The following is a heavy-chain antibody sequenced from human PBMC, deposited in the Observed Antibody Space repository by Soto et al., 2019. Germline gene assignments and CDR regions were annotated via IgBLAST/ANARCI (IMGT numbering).Heavy chain of an antibody. V-gene: IGHV4-59*01. CDR2: IYQTGST. CDR1: GGSISSYY. Sequence: SETLSLTCTVSGGSISSYYCSWIRQPPGKGLEWIGYIYQTGSTNYNPSLKSRVTISLDTSKNQFSLKLSSVTAADTAVYYCARGPTPAFDIWGQGTLVTVSS. CDR3: ARGPTPAFDI. J-gene: IGHJ3*02.